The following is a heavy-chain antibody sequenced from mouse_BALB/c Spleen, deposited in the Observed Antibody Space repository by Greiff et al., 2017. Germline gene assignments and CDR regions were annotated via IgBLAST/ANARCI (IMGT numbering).Heavy chain of an antibody. CDR2: IWGDGST. J-gene: IGHJ4*01. Sequence: QVQLKQSGPGLVAPSQSLSITCTVSGFSLTGYGVNWVRQPPGKGLEWLGMIWGDGSTDYNSALKSRLSISKDNSKSQVFLKMNSLQTDDTARYYCAREDYYGSSYGYYYAMDYWGQGTSVTVSS. D-gene: IGHD1-1*01. CDR1: GFSLTGYG. CDR3: AREDYYGSSYGYYYAMDY. V-gene: IGHV2-6-7*01.